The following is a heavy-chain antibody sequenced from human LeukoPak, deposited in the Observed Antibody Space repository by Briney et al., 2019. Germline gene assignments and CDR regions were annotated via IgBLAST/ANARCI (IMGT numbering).Heavy chain of an antibody. CDR2: IYTSGST. CDR1: GGSISNYY. D-gene: IGHD3-10*01. J-gene: IGHJ4*02. CDR3: ARDYYGSGSYSFDY. Sequence: PSETLSLTCTVSGGSISNYYWSWIRQPAGKGLEWIGRIYTSGSTNYNPSLKSRVTISVDTSKNQFSPKLSSVTAADTAVYYCARDYYGSGSYSFDYWGQGTLVTVSS. V-gene: IGHV4-4*07.